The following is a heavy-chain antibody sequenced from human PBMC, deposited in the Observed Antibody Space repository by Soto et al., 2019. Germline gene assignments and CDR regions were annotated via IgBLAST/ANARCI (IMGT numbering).Heavy chain of an antibody. CDR2: LYYGGST. CDR3: ARVRWLSEYDILTGYYIFDQ. V-gene: IGHV4-39*01. D-gene: IGHD3-9*01. CDR1: GGSINSDDSF. J-gene: IGHJ4*02. Sequence: SETLSLTCSVSGGSINSDDSFWGWVRQSPGKGLEWIGSLYYGGSTFYNPSFKSRVTISLDTSKNQFSLRLTSVTAADTAIYYCARVRWLSEYDILTGYYIFDQWGRGTLVTVSS.